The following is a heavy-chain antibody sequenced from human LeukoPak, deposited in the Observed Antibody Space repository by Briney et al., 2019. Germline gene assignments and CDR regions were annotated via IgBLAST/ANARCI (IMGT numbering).Heavy chain of an antibody. D-gene: IGHD5-18*01. CDR2: ISGSGDST. CDR1: GFTFGDYA. J-gene: IGHJ4*02. Sequence: QPGGSLRLSCTASGFTFGDYAMSWVRQAPGKGLEWVSTISGSGDSTYYADSVKGRFTISRDNSKNTLYPQMNSLRAEDTAVYYCARDRGYSCGYWGQGTLVTVSS. CDR3: ARDRGYSCGY. V-gene: IGHV3-23*01.